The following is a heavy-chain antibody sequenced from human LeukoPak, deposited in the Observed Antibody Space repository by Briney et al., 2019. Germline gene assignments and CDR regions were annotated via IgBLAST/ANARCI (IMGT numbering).Heavy chain of an antibody. V-gene: IGHV1-69*13. Sequence: SVKVSCKASGGTFSSYAISWVRQAPGQGLEWMGGIIPIFGTANYAQKFQGRVTITADESTSTAYMELSSLRSEDTAVYYCARGGARYDFWSGPINWFDPWGQGTLVTVSS. J-gene: IGHJ5*02. CDR3: ARGGARYDFWSGPINWFDP. CDR2: IIPIFGTA. CDR1: GGTFSSYA. D-gene: IGHD3-3*01.